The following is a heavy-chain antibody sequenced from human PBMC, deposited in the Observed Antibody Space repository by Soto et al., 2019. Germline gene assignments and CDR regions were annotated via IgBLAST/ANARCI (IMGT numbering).Heavy chain of an antibody. CDR3: ARGEDDYVWGTIFDY. J-gene: IGHJ4*02. CDR1: GYTFTSYG. V-gene: IGHV1-18*03. CDR2: ISAYNGNT. D-gene: IGHD3-16*01. Sequence: AAVKVSCKASGYTFTSYGISWVRQAPGQGLEWMGWISAYNGNTNYAQKLQGRVTMTTDTSTSTAYMELRSLRSDDMAVYYCARGEDDYVWGTIFDYWGQGTLVTVSS.